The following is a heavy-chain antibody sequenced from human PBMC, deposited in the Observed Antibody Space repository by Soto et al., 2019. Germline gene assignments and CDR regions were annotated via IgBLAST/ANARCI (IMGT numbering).Heavy chain of an antibody. CDR3: ASMIGDPVLSFDS. D-gene: IGHD3-10*02. Sequence: QVQLQESGPGLVKPSETLSLTCTVSGGSISSYYWSWIRQPPGKGLEWIGFIFYSGSTSYNPPLKSRVPISIDTSEYQFSLKLNSVTAADTAVYYCASMIGDPVLSFDSWGQGTLVAVSS. CDR2: IFYSGST. V-gene: IGHV4-59*01. J-gene: IGHJ5*01. CDR1: GGSISSYY.